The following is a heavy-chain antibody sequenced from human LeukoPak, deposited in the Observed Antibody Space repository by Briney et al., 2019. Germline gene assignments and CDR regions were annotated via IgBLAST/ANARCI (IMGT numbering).Heavy chain of an antibody. J-gene: IGHJ4*02. CDR3: AGSFWSAYYYFDY. CDR1: GFSASSDHY. CDR2: VDHSGST. V-gene: IGHV4-38-2*01. Sequence: PSETLSLTCAVSGFSASSDHYWGWIRQPPGKGLELIGSVDHSGSTYYNPSLKGRVTMSVDTSKNQFSLKLRFVTAADTAVYFCAGSFWSAYYYFDYWGQGMLVTVSS. D-gene: IGHD3-3*01.